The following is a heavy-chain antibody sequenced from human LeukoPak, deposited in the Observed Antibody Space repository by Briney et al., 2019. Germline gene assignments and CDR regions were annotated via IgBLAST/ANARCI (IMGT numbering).Heavy chain of an antibody. CDR1: GFTFSSYA. Sequence: GGSLRLSCAASGFTFSSYAMSWVRQAPGKWLEWVSSISSSSSYIYYADSVKGRFTISRDNAKNSLYLQMNSLRAEDTAVYYCAREPKTYYYDSSGQIDYWGQGTLVTVSS. V-gene: IGHV3-21*01. CDR2: ISSSSSYI. J-gene: IGHJ4*02. D-gene: IGHD3-22*01. CDR3: AREPKTYYYDSSGQIDY.